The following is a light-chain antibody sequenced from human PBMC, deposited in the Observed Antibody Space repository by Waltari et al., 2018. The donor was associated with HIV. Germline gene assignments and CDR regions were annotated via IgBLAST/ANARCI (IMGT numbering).Light chain of an antibody. V-gene: IGLV2-14*03. CDR1: DSDFGLYNF. Sequence: SAVTQPASVSGLPGQSLTISCSGDDSDFGLYNFVSWYQQVPGEPPKLILYDVDSRASGISQRFSGSKSANTASLTISALRAEDEAHYYCASFLGDNTIVFGGGTKVTVL. CDR2: DVD. CDR3: ASFLGDNTIV. J-gene: IGLJ2*01.